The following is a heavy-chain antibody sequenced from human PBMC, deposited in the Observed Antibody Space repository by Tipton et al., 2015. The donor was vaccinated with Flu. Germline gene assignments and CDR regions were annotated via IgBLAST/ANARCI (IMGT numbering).Heavy chain of an antibody. V-gene: IGHV4-34*01. D-gene: IGHD6-13*01. Sequence: LRLSCAVYGGSFSGYYWIWIRQPPGKGLEWIGEINHSGSTNYNPSLKGRVTISVDTSKNQFSLKLSSVTAADTAVYYCARVGSAAAGTNWGQGTLVTVSS. CDR2: INHSGST. CDR3: ARVGSAAAGTN. J-gene: IGHJ4*02. CDR1: GGSFSGYY.